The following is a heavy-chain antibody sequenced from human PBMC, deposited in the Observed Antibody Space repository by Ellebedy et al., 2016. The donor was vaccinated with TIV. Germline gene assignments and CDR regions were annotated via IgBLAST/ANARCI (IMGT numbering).Heavy chain of an antibody. CDR3: VKDYPRPRDYSVSGSPLDF. V-gene: IGHV3-64*04. D-gene: IGHD3-10*01. CDR2: MNNNGGNT. J-gene: IGHJ4*02. CDR1: GIIVSDYF. Sequence: GESLKISCEASGIIVSDYFMHWVRQAPGKGLEYVSAMNNNGGNTYYADSVKGRFTISRDNSENTLYLQMNSLSAEDTALYYCVKDYPRPRDYSVSGSPLDFWGQGTLVTVSS.